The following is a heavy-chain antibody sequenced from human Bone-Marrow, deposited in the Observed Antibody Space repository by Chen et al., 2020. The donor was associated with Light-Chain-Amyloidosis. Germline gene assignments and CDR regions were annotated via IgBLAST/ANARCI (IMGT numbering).Heavy chain of an antibody. CDR2: FYYTGIT. J-gene: IGHJ6*03. Sequence: QLQLQESGPRVVKPSETLSLTCAVSGGSISGTSYDWVWIRQPPGKGLEWIGTFYYTGITYYNPSLKSRVTISVDMSKNQFSLILSSVTAADTAVYHCAREVPAVKKNYMDVWGKGTTVIVCS. V-gene: IGHV4-39*07. CDR3: AREVPAVKKNYMDV. D-gene: IGHD2-2*01. CDR1: GGSISGTSYD.